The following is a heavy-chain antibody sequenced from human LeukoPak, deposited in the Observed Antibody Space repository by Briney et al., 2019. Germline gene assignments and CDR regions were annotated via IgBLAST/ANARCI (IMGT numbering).Heavy chain of an antibody. V-gene: IGHV1-2*06. CDR1: GYTFTGYY. Sequence: ASVKVSCKASGYTFTGYYIHWVRQAPGQGLEWMGRINPNSGGTNYAQKFQGRVTMTRDTSISTAYMELSRLRSDDTAVYYCARAVNGDYAFDYWGQGTLVTVSS. J-gene: IGHJ4*02. D-gene: IGHD4-17*01. CDR2: INPNSGGT. CDR3: ARAVNGDYAFDY.